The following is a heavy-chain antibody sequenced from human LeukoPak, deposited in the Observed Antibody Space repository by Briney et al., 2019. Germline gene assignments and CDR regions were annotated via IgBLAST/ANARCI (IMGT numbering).Heavy chain of an antibody. Sequence: GGSLRLSCAASGLTFNSYWMHWVRQVAGKGLVWVARINGDASNTTHADSVKGRFTISRDNSKNSLYLQMNSLRTEDTALYYCAKDSALDVWGKGTTVTVSS. J-gene: IGHJ6*04. CDR3: AKDSALDV. CDR1: GLTFNSYW. CDR2: INGDASNT. V-gene: IGHV3-74*03.